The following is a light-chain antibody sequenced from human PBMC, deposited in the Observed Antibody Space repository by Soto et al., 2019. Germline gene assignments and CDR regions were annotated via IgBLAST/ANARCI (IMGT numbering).Light chain of an antibody. CDR1: QSVRSSY. CDR2: GAS. J-gene: IGKJ2*01. Sequence: DIVMTQSPATLSLSPGEGATLSCRASQSVRSSYLAWYQQKPGQAPRLLIYGASSRATGIPDRFSGSGSGTDFTLTISRLEPEDFAVYYCQQYGSSPPYTFGQGTKLEIK. CDR3: QQYGSSPPYT. V-gene: IGKV3-20*01.